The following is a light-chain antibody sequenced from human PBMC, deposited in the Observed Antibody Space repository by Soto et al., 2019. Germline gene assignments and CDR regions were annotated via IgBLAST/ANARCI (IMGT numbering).Light chain of an antibody. J-gene: IGKJ2*01. Sequence: EIVLTQSPATLSLSPGERATLSCRASQSVSSYLAWYQQKPGQAPRLLIYDASNRATGIPARFSGSESGTAFTLAISSLEPEDFAVYYCQQRSKWPVFGQGTKLEIK. CDR3: QQRSKWPV. CDR1: QSVSSY. CDR2: DAS. V-gene: IGKV3-11*01.